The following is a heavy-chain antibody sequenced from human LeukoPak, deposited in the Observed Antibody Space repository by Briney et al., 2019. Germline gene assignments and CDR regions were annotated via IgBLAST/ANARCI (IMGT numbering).Heavy chain of an antibody. Sequence: PSETPSLTCTVSGGSISSHYWGWIRQPPGKGLEWIGYISYSGTTNYNTSLKSRVTISVDTPKNQFSLTLSSVTAADTAVYYCVRAPGGYSYGALYYFDCWGQGTLVTVSS. J-gene: IGHJ4*02. V-gene: IGHV4-59*11. CDR3: VRAPGGYSYGALYYFDC. CDR1: GGSISSHY. D-gene: IGHD5-18*01. CDR2: ISYSGTT.